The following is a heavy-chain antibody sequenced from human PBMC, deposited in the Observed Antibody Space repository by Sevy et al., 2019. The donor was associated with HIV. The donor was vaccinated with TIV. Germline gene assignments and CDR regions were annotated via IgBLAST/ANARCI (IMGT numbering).Heavy chain of an antibody. CDR3: ARHGVVTLVGAYFQY. D-gene: IGHD3-3*01. J-gene: IGHJ1*01. CDR2: VDYSGLT. CDR1: RGSMGRFF. V-gene: IGHV4-59*08. Sequence: SETLSLTCTVSRGSMGRFFWSWIRQPPGKGPEWIGYVDYSGLTKTNRSLNSRVTISLDTSKIQFSLNLRSSTSADTVVYYFARHGVVTLVGAYFQYRRPGTLTTVSS.